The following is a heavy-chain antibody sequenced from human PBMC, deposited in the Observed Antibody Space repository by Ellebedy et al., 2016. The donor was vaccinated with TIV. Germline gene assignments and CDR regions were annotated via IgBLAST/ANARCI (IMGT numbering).Heavy chain of an antibody. V-gene: IGHV3-11*01. J-gene: IGHJ4*02. CDR1: GFSFSEYY. Sequence: PGGSLRLSCAASGFSFSEYYMSWIRQAPGKGLEWVSYISSRGTTIYADSVKGRFTVSRDNAKNSLYLHMKSLRAADTAVYYCVRDHQAHDYWGQGSLVTVSS. CDR3: VRDHQAHDY. CDR2: ISSRGTTI.